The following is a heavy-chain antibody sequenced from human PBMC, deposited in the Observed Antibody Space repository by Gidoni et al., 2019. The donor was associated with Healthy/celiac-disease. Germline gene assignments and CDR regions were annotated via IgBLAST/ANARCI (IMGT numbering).Heavy chain of an antibody. CDR2: ISGSGGST. Sequence: EVQLLESGGGLVQPGGSLRLSCAASGFTFSRYAMSWVRQAPGKGLEWVSAISGSGGSTYYADSVKGRFTISRDNSKNTLYLQMNSLRAEDTAVYYCAKNGYYDFWSGSFWFDPWGQGTLVTVSS. CDR1: GFTFSRYA. V-gene: IGHV3-23*01. J-gene: IGHJ5*02. CDR3: AKNGYYDFWSGSFWFDP. D-gene: IGHD3-3*01.